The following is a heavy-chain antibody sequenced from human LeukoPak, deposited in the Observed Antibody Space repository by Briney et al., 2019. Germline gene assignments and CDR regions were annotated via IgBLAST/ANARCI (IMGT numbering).Heavy chain of an antibody. CDR1: GFTFISYS. D-gene: IGHD1-14*01. J-gene: IGHJ4*02. Sequence: GGSLRLSCAASGFTFISYSMNWVRQAPGKGLEWVSSISNSSPNIYYADSVKGRFTISRDSAKDSLFLQMNSLRAEDTAVYYCARVVSEEKVFPIYYFDYWGQGTLVTVSS. CDR2: ISNSSPNI. V-gene: IGHV3-21*01. CDR3: ARVVSEEKVFPIYYFDY.